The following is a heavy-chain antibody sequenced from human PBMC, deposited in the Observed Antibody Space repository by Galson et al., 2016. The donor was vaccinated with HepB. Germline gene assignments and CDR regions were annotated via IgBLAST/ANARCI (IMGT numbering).Heavy chain of an antibody. CDR3: AGRPPEDGDPSGGNY. D-gene: IGHD4-17*01. CDR2: IYPSDSDA. V-gene: IGHV5-51*01. CDR1: GYTFGNYW. Sequence: QSGAEVKKPGESLRISCKASGYTFGNYWIGWVRQLPGRGLEWMGIIYPSDSDARYSPSFEGQVTISAAKSINTAYLQWNSLQASATAMFYCAGRPPEDGDPSGGNYWGQGTLVTVSS. J-gene: IGHJ4*02.